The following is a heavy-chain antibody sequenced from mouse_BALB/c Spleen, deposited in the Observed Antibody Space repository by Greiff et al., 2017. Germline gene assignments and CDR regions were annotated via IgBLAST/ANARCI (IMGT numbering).Heavy chain of an antibody. CDR3: TRDYYDAMDY. Sequence: EVQLVESGGGLVQPGGSMKLSCVASGFTFSNYWMNWVRQSPEKGLEWVAEIRLKSNNYATHYAESVKGRFTISRDDSKSSVYLQMNNLRAEDTGIYYCTRDYYDAMDYWGQGTSVTVSS. D-gene: IGHD2-4*01. V-gene: IGHV6-6*02. J-gene: IGHJ4*01. CDR1: GFTFSNYW. CDR2: IRLKSNNYAT.